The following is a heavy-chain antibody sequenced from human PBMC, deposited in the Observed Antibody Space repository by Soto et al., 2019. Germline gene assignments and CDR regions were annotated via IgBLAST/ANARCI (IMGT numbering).Heavy chain of an antibody. J-gene: IGHJ4*02. D-gene: IGHD2-2*01. CDR2: ITGSGGGT. V-gene: IGHV3-23*01. Sequence: EVQLLECGGSLVQPGGSLRLSYAASGFTFSNYDMNWVSQAPGKGMEWVSLITGSGGGTFYADSVKGGFTISRDNSKNSLHLQINSLRAEDTAVYYCAKFYYCRVTNCYPHDYWRQGTLVTVSS. CDR1: GFTFSNYD. CDR3: AKFYYCRVTNCYPHDY.